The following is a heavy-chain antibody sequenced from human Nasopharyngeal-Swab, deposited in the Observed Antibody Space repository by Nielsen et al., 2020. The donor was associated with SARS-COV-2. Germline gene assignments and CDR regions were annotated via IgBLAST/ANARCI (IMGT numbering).Heavy chain of an antibody. V-gene: IGHV3-23*01. CDR1: GFTFNIYA. D-gene: IGHD3-10*01. Sequence: GESLKISCIASGFTFNIYAMAWVRRTPGRGLQWVSGISASGGSTYYTDSVKGRFAVSRDNSRNTLYLQMHSLRFEDTALYYCAKDDVVRGDAFDIWGQGTMVTVSS. CDR3: AKDDVVRGDAFDI. J-gene: IGHJ3*02. CDR2: ISASGGST.